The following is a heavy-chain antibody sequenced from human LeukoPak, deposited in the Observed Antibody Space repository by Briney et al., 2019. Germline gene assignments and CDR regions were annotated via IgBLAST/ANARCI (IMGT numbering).Heavy chain of an antibody. CDR3: TKARSTTYYYYGMDV. CDR1: GFTFSSYA. D-gene: IGHD1-14*01. CDR2: ITGSGDKT. J-gene: IGHJ6*02. V-gene: IGHV3-23*01. Sequence: SGGSLRLSCAASGFTFSSYAMRWVRQAPGKGLEWVSGITGSGDKTNYVDSVKGRFTIFRDNSKNTLYLQMNGLRAEDTATYFCTKARSTTYYYYGMDVWGRGTTVTVSS.